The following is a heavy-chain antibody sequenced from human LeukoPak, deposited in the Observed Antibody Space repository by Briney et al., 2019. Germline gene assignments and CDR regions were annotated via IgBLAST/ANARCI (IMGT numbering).Heavy chain of an antibody. D-gene: IGHD4-23*01. CDR3: ASRRGDYSGNPSDEIDY. CDR2: INPNSGGT. J-gene: IGHJ4*02. CDR1: GYTFTGYY. V-gene: IGHV1-2*02. Sequence: ASVKVSCKASGYTFTGYYMHWVRQAPGQGLEWMGWINPNSGGTNYAQKFQGRVTMTRDTSISTAYMELSRLRSDDTAVYYCASRRGDYSGNPSDEIDYWGQGTLVTVSS.